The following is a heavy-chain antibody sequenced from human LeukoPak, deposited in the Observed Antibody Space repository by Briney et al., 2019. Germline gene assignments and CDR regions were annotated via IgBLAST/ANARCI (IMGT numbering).Heavy chain of an antibody. J-gene: IGHJ5*02. CDR1: GGSISSCD. CDR3: ARDYGDYGWFDP. D-gene: IGHD4-17*01. CDR2: IYYSGST. Sequence: SETLSLTCTVSGGSISSCDWSWIRQPPGKGLEWIGYIYYSGSTNYNPSLKSRVTISVDTYKTQSSLKLSYVTAEDTALYYCARDYGDYGWFDPWGQGTLVTVSS. V-gene: IGHV4-59*01.